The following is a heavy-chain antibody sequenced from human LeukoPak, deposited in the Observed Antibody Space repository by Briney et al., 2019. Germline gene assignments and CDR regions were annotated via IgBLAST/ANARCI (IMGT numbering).Heavy chain of an antibody. CDR2: IYYTGST. CDR1: GCSISNYSY. CDR3: ARDQSVRLLQTSSTYFKHVFAI. D-gene: IGHD6-13*01. Sequence: PSESLSLTCPVSGCSISNYSYWTWIQQPPRKGLEWIGYIYYTGSTNFTPSLKSRVTMSLATSRNQFSLKLTSLTAADTAVYYCARDQSVRLLQTSSTYFKHVFAIWGQGSMVTVSS. J-gene: IGHJ3*02. V-gene: IGHV4-59*01.